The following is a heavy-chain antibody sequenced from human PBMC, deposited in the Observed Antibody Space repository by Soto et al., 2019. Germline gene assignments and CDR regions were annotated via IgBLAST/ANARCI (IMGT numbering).Heavy chain of an antibody. V-gene: IGHV3-23*01. D-gene: IGHD2-15*01. J-gene: IGHJ4*02. CDR3: AKDGEVHCSGGSCYSFDY. CDR2: ISGSGGST. Sequence: EVQLLESGGGLVQPGGSLRLSCAASGFTFSSYAMSWVRQAPGKGLEWVSAISGSGGSTYYADSVKGRFTISRDNSKNTLYLQMNSLRAEDTAVYYCAKDGEVHCSGGSCYSFDYWGQGTLVTVSS. CDR1: GFTFSSYA.